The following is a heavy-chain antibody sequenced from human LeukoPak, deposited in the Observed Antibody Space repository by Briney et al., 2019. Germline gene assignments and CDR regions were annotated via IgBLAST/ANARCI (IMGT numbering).Heavy chain of an antibody. CDR2: ISSSSSTI. CDR3: ARVKYEQPHYMDV. Sequence: GGSLRLSCAASGFTFSSYSMNWVRQAPGKGLEWVSYISSSSSTIYYADSVKGRFTISRDNAKNSLYLQMNSLRAEDTAVYYCARVKYEQPHYMDVWGKGTTVTVSS. J-gene: IGHJ6*03. D-gene: IGHD1/OR15-1a*01. CDR1: GFTFSSYS. V-gene: IGHV3-48*01.